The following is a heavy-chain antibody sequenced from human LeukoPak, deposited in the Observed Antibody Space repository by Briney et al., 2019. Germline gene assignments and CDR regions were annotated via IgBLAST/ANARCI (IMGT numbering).Heavy chain of an antibody. V-gene: IGHV3-21*01. Sequence: KPGGSLRLSCAASGFTFSNFGINWVRQAPGKGLEWVSSISSSSSYISYADSVKGRFTISRDNAKNSLDLQMNSLRAEDTAVYYCAIDRYSSGWYTYDYWGQGTLVTVSS. CDR2: ISSSSSYI. CDR3: AIDRYSSGWYTYDY. J-gene: IGHJ4*02. CDR1: GFTFSNFG. D-gene: IGHD6-19*01.